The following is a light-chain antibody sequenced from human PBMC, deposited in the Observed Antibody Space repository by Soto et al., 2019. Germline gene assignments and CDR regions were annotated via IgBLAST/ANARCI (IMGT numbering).Light chain of an antibody. CDR1: SSDVGAYNY. Sequence: QSALTQPASVSGTPGQSITISCTGTSSDVGAYNYVSWYQQYPGKAPKLIIYDVSNRPSGVSCRFSGSKSGNTASLTISERQAEDEADYYCNSYAGTSYVFGTGTKVTVL. V-gene: IGLV2-14*01. CDR2: DVS. J-gene: IGLJ1*01. CDR3: NSYAGTSYV.